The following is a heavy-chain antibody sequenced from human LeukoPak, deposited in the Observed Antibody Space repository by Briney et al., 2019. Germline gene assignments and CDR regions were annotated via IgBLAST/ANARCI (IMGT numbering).Heavy chain of an antibody. CDR1: GFTFGKYW. CDR3: ARSGGLQKFDY. V-gene: IGHV3-7*01. CDR2: IKLDGSEK. Sequence: GGSLRLSCVASGFTFGKYWMSWVRQAPGKGLEWVANIKLDGSEKNYVDSVKGRFIISRDTSKNTLYLQMNSLRAEDTAVYYCARSGGLQKFDYWGQGTLVTVSS. D-gene: IGHD4-11*01. J-gene: IGHJ4*02.